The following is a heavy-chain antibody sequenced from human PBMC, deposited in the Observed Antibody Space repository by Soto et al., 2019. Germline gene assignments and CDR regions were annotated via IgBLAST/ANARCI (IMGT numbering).Heavy chain of an antibody. CDR3: AHIGVSRWFDF. J-gene: IGHJ4*02. CDR1: GGSISSGGYY. CDR2: IYWDDDK. D-gene: IGHD6-13*01. V-gene: IGHV2-5*08. Sequence: TLSLTCTVSGGSISSGGYYWSWIRQHPGKGLEWIALIYWDDDKRYSPSLKTRLTITKDTSKNQVVLTMTNMDPVDTATYSCAHIGVSRWFDFWGQGTLVTVSS.